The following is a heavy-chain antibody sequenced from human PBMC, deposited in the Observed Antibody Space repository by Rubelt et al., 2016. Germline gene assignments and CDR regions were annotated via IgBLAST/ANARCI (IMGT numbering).Heavy chain of an antibody. CDR3: ARLVVPSYFDY. CDR2: IYYSGST. V-gene: IGHV4-39*01. Sequence: QLQLQESGPGLVKPSETLSLTCTVSGGSISSSSYYWGWIRQPPGKGLEWIGSIYYSGSTYYNPSLNSRVTRSVDTSKNQFALKLSSVTAAVTAVYYCARLVVPSYFDYWGQGTLVTVSS. J-gene: IGHJ4*02. D-gene: IGHD3-16*02. CDR1: GGSISSSSYY.